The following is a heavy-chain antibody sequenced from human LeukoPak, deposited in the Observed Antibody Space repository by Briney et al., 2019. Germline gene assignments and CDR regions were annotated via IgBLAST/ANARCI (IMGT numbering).Heavy chain of an antibody. D-gene: IGHD5-18*01. CDR3: ARDGPWGGGYSYGSIDY. CDR2: ISSSGDAT. CDR1: GLTFSDDY. Sequence: GGSLRLSCAASGLTFSDDYMNWIRQAPGKGLEWVSYISSSGDATYYADSVRGRFTISRDNSKNTLYLQMNSLRAEDTAVYYCARDGPWGGGYSYGSIDYWGQGTLVTVSS. J-gene: IGHJ4*02. V-gene: IGHV3-11*04.